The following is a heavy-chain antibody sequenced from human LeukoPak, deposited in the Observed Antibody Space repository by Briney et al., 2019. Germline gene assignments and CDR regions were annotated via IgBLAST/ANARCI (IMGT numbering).Heavy chain of an antibody. J-gene: IGHJ3*02. CDR1: GYTLTELS. CDR2: FDPEDGET. CDR3: ATDSRGGAFDI. Sequence: EASVTVSCKVSGYTLTELSMHWVRQAPGKGLEWMGGFDPEDGETIYAQKFRGRVTMTEDTSTDTAYMELRSLRSEDTAVYYCATDSRGGAFDIWGQGTMVTVSS. V-gene: IGHV1-24*01.